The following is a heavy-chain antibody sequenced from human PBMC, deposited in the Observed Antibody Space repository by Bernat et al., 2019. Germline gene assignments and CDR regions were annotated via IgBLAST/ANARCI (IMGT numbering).Heavy chain of an antibody. D-gene: IGHD6-13*01. Sequence: EVQLVETGGGLIQPGGSLRLSCAASGFTVSSNYMSWVRQAPGKGLEWVSVIYSGGSTYYADSVKGRVTIARDNSKNTLYLQMNSVRAEDTAVYYCARGGSSSWYIDYWGQGTLVTVSS. CDR2: IYSGGST. V-gene: IGHV3-53*02. CDR3: ARGGSSSWYIDY. CDR1: GFTVSSNY. J-gene: IGHJ4*02.